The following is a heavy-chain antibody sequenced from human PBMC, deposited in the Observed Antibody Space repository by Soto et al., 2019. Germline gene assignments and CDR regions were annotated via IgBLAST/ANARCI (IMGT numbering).Heavy chain of an antibody. J-gene: IGHJ6*02. D-gene: IGHD2-2*02. CDR3: ARAYTGRLPRRADYYYAMDV. CDR1: GFTFSNYD. V-gene: IGHV3-13*05. Sequence: GGSLRLSCATSGFTFSNYDMHWVRQVPGKGLEWVSAIGAARDPYYLGSVKGRFTISRENAKNSVYLQMNDLRAGDSAVYYCARAYTGRLPRRADYYYAMDVWGQGTTVTVSS. CDR2: IGAARDP.